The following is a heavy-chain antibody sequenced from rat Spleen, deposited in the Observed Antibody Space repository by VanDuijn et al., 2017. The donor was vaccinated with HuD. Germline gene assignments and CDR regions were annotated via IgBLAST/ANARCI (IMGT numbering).Heavy chain of an antibody. CDR1: GFSLTRNH. V-gene: IGHV2-32*01. CDR2: MWNDGDT. Sequence: QVQLKESGPGLVQPSQTLSLTCTVSGFSLTRNHVHWVRQPPGKGLEWMGIMWNDGDTSYNSALKSRLRISRDTSKSQLFLKMSSLETEDTATYYCARRGTTVALFDYWGQGVMVTVSS. CDR3: ARRGTTVALFDY. D-gene: IGHD1-3*01. J-gene: IGHJ2*01.